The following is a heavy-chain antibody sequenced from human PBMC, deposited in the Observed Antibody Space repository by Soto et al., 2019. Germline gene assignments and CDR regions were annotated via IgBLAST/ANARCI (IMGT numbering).Heavy chain of an antibody. D-gene: IGHD6-13*01. Sequence: QVQLQESGPGLVQPSQTLSLICTVSGGSINSGGYYWNWIRQHPRTGLEWIGSIFYSGSTYYNKFLRSRVTITADKSDNQFSLTLTSVTAADTAVYFCARGYRPSGYSSSWVFDYWGQGTLVDVYS. CDR3: ARGYRPSGYSSSWVFDY. J-gene: IGHJ4*02. V-gene: IGHV4-31*03. CDR1: GGSINSGGYY. CDR2: IFYSGST.